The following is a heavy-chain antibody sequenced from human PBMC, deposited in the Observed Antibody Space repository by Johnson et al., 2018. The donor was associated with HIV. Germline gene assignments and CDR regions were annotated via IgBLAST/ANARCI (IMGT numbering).Heavy chain of an antibody. J-gene: IGHJ3*02. D-gene: IGHD1-26*01. CDR2: IYSGGRT. Sequence: MLLVESGGALVQPGGSLRLSCAGSGFNVSDNYMSWVRQAPGKGLEWVSVIYSGGRTYYADSVKGRLTISRDNSKNTLYLQMNSLRAEDTALYYCARIGGSYLVLWAFDIWGQGTMVTVSS. CDR3: ARIGGSYLVLWAFDI. V-gene: IGHV3-66*01. CDR1: GFNVSDNY.